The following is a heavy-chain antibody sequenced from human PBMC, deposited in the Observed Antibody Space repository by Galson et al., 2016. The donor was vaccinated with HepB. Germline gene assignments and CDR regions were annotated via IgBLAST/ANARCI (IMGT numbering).Heavy chain of an antibody. J-gene: IGHJ4*02. V-gene: IGHV4-59*01. CDR2: VCYSGST. Sequence: YVCYSGSTKNNPSLKSRVAISVDTSKNQFSLKLTSVTAVDTATYYCARRIGTYYYDRSAYYYDYWGQGTLVTVSS. CDR3: ARRIGTYYYDRSAYYYDY. D-gene: IGHD3-22*01.